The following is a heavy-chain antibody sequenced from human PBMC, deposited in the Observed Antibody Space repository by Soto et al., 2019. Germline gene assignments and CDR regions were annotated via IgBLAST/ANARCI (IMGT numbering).Heavy chain of an antibody. J-gene: IGHJ4*02. D-gene: IGHD5-12*01. CDR3: ARAQMATLYFDD. V-gene: IGHV4-59*01. Sequence: LXLTFTVSRGSITVYYWSWVRQPPGKGLEWIGYIYYSGTHNYNPSLSSRLTISVDTSKNLFSLKLNSVTAADTAVYYCARAQMATLYFDDWGQGTLVTVSS. CDR2: IYYSGTH. CDR1: RGSITVYY.